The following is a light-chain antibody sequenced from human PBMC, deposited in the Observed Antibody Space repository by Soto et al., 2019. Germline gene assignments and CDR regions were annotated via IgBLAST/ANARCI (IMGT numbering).Light chain of an antibody. Sequence: EIVMTQSPATLSASPGERATLSGRASQSVSSNLVWYQQKPGQAPRLLIYGASTRATCITARFSGSGSGTGFTLTISSLQSEDCAVYYCQQYNNWPPWTFGQGTKLEIK. J-gene: IGKJ2*02. CDR3: QQYNNWPPWT. CDR1: QSVSSN. CDR2: GAS. V-gene: IGKV3-15*01.